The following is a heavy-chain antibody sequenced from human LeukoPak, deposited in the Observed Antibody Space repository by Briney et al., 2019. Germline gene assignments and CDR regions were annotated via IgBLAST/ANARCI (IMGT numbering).Heavy chain of an antibody. D-gene: IGHD6-6*01. CDR3: ARSSEIAARPFDY. CDR2: INPNSGGT. V-gene: IGHV1-2*06. Sequence: ASVKVSCKASGYTFTGYYMHWVRQAPRQGLEWMGRINPNSGGTNYAQKFQGRVTMTRDTSISTAYMELSRLRSDDTAVYYCARSSEIAARPFDYWGQGTLVTVSS. J-gene: IGHJ4*02. CDR1: GYTFTGYY.